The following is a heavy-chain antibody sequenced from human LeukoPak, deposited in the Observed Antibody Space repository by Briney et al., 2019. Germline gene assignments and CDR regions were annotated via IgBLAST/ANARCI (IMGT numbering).Heavy chain of an antibody. D-gene: IGHD6-19*01. Sequence: PSETLSLTCTVSGGSISSHYWSWIRQPPGKGLEWIGYISYTGSTSHNPSIKSRVTISVDTSKKQFSLRLSSVTAADTALYYCARVISSGVVDYWGQGTLVTVSS. CDR1: GGSISSHY. CDR2: ISYTGST. V-gene: IGHV4-59*11. CDR3: ARVISSGVVDY. J-gene: IGHJ4*02.